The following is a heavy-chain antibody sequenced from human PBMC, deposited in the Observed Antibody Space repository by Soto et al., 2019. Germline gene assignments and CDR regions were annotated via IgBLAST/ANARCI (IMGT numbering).Heavy chain of an antibody. Sequence: SETLSLTCTVSGGSISSYYWSWIRQPPGKGLEWIGYIYYIGSTNYNPSLKSRVTISVDTSKNQFSLKLSSVTAADTAVYYCARVRYYDGSGYYTNWFDPWGQGTLVTAPQ. V-gene: IGHV4-59*01. CDR3: ARVRYYDGSGYYTNWFDP. D-gene: IGHD3-22*01. J-gene: IGHJ5*02. CDR2: IYYIGST. CDR1: GGSISSYY.